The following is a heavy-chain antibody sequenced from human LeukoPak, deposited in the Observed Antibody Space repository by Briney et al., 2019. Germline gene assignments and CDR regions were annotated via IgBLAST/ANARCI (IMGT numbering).Heavy chain of an antibody. CDR1: GVSFSGYY. D-gene: IGHD5/OR15-5a*01. Sequence: SETLSHTYAVYGVSFSGYYWSWIRQPPGKGLDWIGEINHSGSTNYKPSLKSRVTISVDTSKNQFSLKLRSVTAADTAVYYCASPRGGYSVYAPFDYWGEGTLVTVSS. J-gene: IGHJ4*02. V-gene: IGHV4-34*01. CDR2: INHSGST. CDR3: ASPRGGYSVYAPFDY.